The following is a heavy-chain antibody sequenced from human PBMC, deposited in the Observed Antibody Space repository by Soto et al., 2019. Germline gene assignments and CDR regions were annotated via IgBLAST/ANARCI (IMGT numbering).Heavy chain of an antibody. CDR3: ARDHQAVTTCRYDAFDI. V-gene: IGHV3-48*02. D-gene: IGHD4-17*01. Sequence: EVLLVESGGGLVQPGGSLRLSCAASGFIFSSDSMNWVRQAPGKGLEWVSYISSSSTSIYYADSVKGRFTISRDNAKNSLYLQMNSLRDEDTAVYYCARDHQAVTTCRYDAFDIWGQGTMVTVSS. J-gene: IGHJ3*02. CDR2: ISSSSTSI. CDR1: GFIFSSDS.